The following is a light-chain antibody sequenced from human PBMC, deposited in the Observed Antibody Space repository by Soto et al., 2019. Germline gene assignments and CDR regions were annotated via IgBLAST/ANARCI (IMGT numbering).Light chain of an antibody. Sequence: EIVMTQSPATLSVSPGERATLSCRASQSVSSKSVWYQQKPGQAPRLLIYGASTRATGIPARFSGSGSGTEFTLTISSLQSEDFAVYYCQQYNNWPWTFGQGTKVEIK. CDR1: QSVSSK. CDR3: QQYNNWPWT. J-gene: IGKJ1*01. CDR2: GAS. V-gene: IGKV3-15*01.